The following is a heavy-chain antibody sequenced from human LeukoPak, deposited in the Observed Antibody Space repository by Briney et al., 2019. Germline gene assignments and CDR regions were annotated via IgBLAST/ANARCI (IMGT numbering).Heavy chain of an antibody. V-gene: IGHV4-34*01. CDR2: INHSGST. J-gene: IGHJ6*02. CDR1: GVSFSGYY. D-gene: IGHD3-10*01. Sequence: SETLSLTCAVYGVSFSGYYWSWIRQPPGKGLEWIGEINHSGSTNYNPSLKSRVTISVDTSKNQFSLKLSSVTAADTAVYYCARGQFYGSGSYPTYYYYYYGMDVWGQGTTVTVSS. CDR3: ARGQFYGSGSYPTYYYYYYGMDV.